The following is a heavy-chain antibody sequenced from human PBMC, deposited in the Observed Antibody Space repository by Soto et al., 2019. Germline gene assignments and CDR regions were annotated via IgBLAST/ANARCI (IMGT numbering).Heavy chain of an antibody. CDR1: GFSLSTSGVG. V-gene: IGHV2-5*02. J-gene: IGHJ4*02. Sequence: QITLKESGPTLVKPTQTLTLTCTFSGFSLSTSGVGVGWIRQPPGKALEWLALIYWDDDKRYSPSLKSRLTITKDTSKNRVVLTMTNMDPVDTATYYCARHPSGNAAAPGNFDYWGQGTLVTVSS. CDR2: IYWDDDK. CDR3: ARHPSGNAAAPGNFDY. D-gene: IGHD6-13*01.